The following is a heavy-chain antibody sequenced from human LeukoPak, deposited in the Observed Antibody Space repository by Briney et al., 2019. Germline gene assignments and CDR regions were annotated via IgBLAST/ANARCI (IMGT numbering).Heavy chain of an antibody. Sequence: SETLSLTCAVYGGSFSGYYCSWIRQPPGQGLEWIGEINHSGSTNYNPSLKSRVTISVDTSKNQFSLKLSSVTAADTAVYYCARGPMYYDSSGYLYWGQGTPVTVSS. V-gene: IGHV4-34*01. J-gene: IGHJ4*02. CDR2: INHSGST. CDR1: GGSFSGYY. CDR3: ARGPMYYDSSGYLY. D-gene: IGHD3-22*01.